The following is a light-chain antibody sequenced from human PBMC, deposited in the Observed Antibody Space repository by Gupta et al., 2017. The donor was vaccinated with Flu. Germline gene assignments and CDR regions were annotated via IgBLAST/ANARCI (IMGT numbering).Light chain of an antibody. Sequence: RVTFSCHGGNSNIGINYVYWYQQLPGAAPKLIIYKSNQRPSGVPDRFSGSKSGTSASLAISGLRSEDEAEYYCATWDDSLSAVVFGGGTKLTVL. J-gene: IGLJ2*01. CDR3: ATWDDSLSAVV. CDR2: KSN. V-gene: IGLV1-47*01. CDR1: NSNIGINY.